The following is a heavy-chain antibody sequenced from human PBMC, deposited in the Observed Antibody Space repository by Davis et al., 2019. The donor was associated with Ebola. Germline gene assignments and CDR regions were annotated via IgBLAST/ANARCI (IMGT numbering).Heavy chain of an antibody. CDR3: AREIHYYDSSRAAFDI. Sequence: SETLSLTCTVSGDSISRYYWTWIRQPPGKGLEWIGYIYGATNYNPSLKSRVTISVDTSKNQFSLKLSSVTAADTAVYYCAREIHYYDSSRAAFDIWGQGTMVTVS. D-gene: IGHD3-22*01. CDR1: GDSISRYY. V-gene: IGHV4-59*12. J-gene: IGHJ3*02. CDR2: IYGAT.